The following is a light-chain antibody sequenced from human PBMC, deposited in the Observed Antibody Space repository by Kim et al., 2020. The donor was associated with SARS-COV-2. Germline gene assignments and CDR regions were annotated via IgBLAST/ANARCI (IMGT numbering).Light chain of an antibody. V-gene: IGKV1-27*01. CDR1: QGINTY. CDR3: KKYNSALWT. Sequence: DIQMTKPPSSLSASVWDRVTITCRASQGINTYLAWYQQKPGKVPKLLIYGASALHSGVPSRFSGSGSGTDFTLTISSLQPEDVATYYCKKYNSALWTFGQGPKVDI. J-gene: IGKJ1*01. CDR2: GAS.